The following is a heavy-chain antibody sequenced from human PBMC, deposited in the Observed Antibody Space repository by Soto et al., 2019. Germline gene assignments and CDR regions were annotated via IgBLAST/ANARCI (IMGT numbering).Heavy chain of an antibody. CDR2: IYWTGST. J-gene: IGHJ4*02. CDR1: GCSFTSNNW. V-gene: IGHV4-4*02. D-gene: IGHD1-7*01. CDR3: ASRDPGTSVDY. Sequence: PXETLSLTCAVSGCSFTSNNWWTWVRQPPGQGLEWIGEIYWTGSTNYNPSLKSRVTISLDESENQFSLKVTSLTAADTAVYYCASRDPGTSVDYWGQGTLVTVSS.